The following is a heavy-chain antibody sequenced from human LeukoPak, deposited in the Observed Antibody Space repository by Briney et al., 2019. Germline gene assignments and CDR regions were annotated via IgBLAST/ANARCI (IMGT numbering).Heavy chain of an antibody. J-gene: IGHJ4*02. D-gene: IGHD6-19*01. CDR2: INAGNGNT. Sequence: VASVKVSCKASGYTFTSYAMHWVRQAPGQRLEWMGWINAGNGNTKYSQKFQGRVTITADESTSTAYMELSSLRSEDTAVYYCARDPTGVAGTDDYWGQGTLVTVSS. CDR3: ARDPTGVAGTDDY. CDR1: GYTFTSYA. V-gene: IGHV1-3*01.